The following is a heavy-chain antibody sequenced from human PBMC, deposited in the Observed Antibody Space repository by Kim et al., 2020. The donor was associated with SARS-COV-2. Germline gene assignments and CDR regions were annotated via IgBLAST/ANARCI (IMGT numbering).Heavy chain of an antibody. CDR2: VSSDGSDT. J-gene: IGHJ4*02. D-gene: IGHD1-26*01. CDR3: ASLLGGRQSVDY. CDR1: GFTSSNYW. Sequence: GGSLRLSCLASGFTSSNYWMSWVRQVPGKGLVWVSGVSSDGSDTRYVDSVKGRFTISRDNAKNTLYLQMNSLRVEDTALYYCASLLGGRQSVDYWGQGTL. V-gene: IGHV3-74*01.